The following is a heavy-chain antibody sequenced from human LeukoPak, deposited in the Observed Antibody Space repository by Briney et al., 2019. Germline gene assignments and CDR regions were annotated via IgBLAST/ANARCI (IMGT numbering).Heavy chain of an antibody. V-gene: IGHV4-34*01. CDR3: ARRRLLWVGELPDFDY. CDR2: INHSGST. J-gene: IGHJ4*02. D-gene: IGHD3-10*01. Sequence: SEALSLTCVVYGGSFCGYYWSWIRPPPGKGLEWIGEINHSGSTNYNPSLKSRVTISVDTSKNQFSLKLSSVTAADTAVYYCARRRLLWVGELPDFDYWGQGTLVTVSS. CDR1: GGSFCGYY.